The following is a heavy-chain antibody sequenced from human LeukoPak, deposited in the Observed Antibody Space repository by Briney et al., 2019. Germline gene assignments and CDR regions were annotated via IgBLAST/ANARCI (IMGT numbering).Heavy chain of an antibody. V-gene: IGHV3-21*04. CDR1: RFTFSNYS. J-gene: IGHJ4*02. CDR3: AKMGDILTGYPYYFDY. D-gene: IGHD3-9*01. CDR2: ISSRSNYI. Sequence: PGGSLRLSCAASRFTFSNYSINWVRQAPGKGLEWVSSISSRSNYIFYADSVKGRFTISRDNSKNTLYLQMNSLRAEDTAAYYCAKMGDILTGYPYYFDYWGQGTLVTVSS.